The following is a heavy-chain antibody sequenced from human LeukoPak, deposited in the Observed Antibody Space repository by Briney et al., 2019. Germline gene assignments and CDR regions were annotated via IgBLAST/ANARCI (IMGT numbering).Heavy chain of an antibody. CDR2: FDPEDGET. J-gene: IGHJ3*02. Sequence: ASVKVSCKVSGYTLTELSMHWVRQAPGKGLEWMGGFDPEDGETIYAQKFRGRVTMTEDTSTDTAYMELSSLRSEDTAVYYCATGYQLLYRFGAFDIWGQGTMVTVSS. V-gene: IGHV1-24*01. CDR3: ATGYQLLYRFGAFDI. D-gene: IGHD2-2*02. CDR1: GYTLTELS.